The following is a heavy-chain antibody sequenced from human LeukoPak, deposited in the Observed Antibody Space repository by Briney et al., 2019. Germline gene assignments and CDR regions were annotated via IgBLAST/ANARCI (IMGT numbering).Heavy chain of an antibody. CDR2: IYHSGST. CDR3: ARDLSANGNYGYYFDY. Sequence: SQTLSLTCAVSGGSISSGGYSWSWIRQPPGKGLEWIGYIYHSGSTYYNPSLKSRVTISVDRSKNQFSLKLSSVTAADTAVYYCARDLSANGNYGYYFDYWGQGTLVTVSS. CDR1: GGSISSGGYS. V-gene: IGHV4-30-2*01. J-gene: IGHJ4*02. D-gene: IGHD4-11*01.